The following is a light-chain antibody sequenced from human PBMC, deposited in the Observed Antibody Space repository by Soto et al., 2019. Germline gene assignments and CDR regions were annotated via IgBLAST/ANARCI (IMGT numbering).Light chain of an antibody. V-gene: IGKV3-20*01. J-gene: IGKJ4*01. CDR3: QQYNNWPLT. Sequence: EIVLTQSPGTLSLSPGERATLSCRASQSFTSTSLAWYQQKPGQAPRLLISGASRRAAGIPDRFSGSGSGTDFTLTISRLESEDIAVYYCQQYNNWPLTFGGGTKVEIK. CDR1: QSFTSTS. CDR2: GAS.